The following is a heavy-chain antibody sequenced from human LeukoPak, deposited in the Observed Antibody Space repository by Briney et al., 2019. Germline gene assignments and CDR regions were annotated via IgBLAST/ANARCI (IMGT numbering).Heavy chain of an antibody. CDR3: ARDLGATYSSGSSRDY. Sequence: SETLSLTCTVSGGSISSSSYYWGWIRQPPGKGLEWIGNIFYSGSTDYSPSLKSRVTISVDTSKNQFSLKLSSVTAADTAVYYCARDLGATYSSGSSRDYWGQGTLVTVSS. D-gene: IGHD6-19*01. CDR1: GGSISSSSYY. J-gene: IGHJ4*02. V-gene: IGHV4-39*07. CDR2: IFYSGST.